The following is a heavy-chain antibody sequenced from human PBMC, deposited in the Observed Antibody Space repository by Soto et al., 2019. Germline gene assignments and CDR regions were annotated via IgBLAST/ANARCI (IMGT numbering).Heavy chain of an antibody. CDR2: IRSKAYGGTT. Sequence: GGSLRLSCTASGFTFGDYAMSWFRQAPGKGLEWVGFIRSKAYGGTTEYAASVKGRFTISRDDSKSIAYLQMNSLKTEDTAVYYCTRDSIVVVPAATPNWFDPWGQGTLVTVSS. V-gene: IGHV3-49*03. J-gene: IGHJ5*02. D-gene: IGHD2-2*01. CDR3: TRDSIVVVPAATPNWFDP. CDR1: GFTFGDYA.